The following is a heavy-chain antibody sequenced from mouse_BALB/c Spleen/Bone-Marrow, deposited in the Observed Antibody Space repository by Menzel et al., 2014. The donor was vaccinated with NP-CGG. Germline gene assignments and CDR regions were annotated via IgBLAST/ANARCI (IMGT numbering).Heavy chain of an antibody. CDR1: GYAFTNYL. J-gene: IGHJ2*01. D-gene: IGHD2-4*01. V-gene: IGHV1-54*01. CDR2: INPGSGGT. CDR3: ARREDYDLDY. Sequence: QVQLQQPGAELVRPGTSVKVSCKASGYAFTNYLIEWVKQRPRQGLEWIGVINPGSGGTNYNEKFKGKATLTADKSSSTAYMQLSSLTSDDSAVYFCARREDYDLDYWGQGTTLTVSS.